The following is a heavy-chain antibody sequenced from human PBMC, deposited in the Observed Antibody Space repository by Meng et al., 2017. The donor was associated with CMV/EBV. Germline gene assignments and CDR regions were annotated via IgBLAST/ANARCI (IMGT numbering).Heavy chain of an antibody. J-gene: IGHJ6*02. Sequence: SETLSLTCTVSGGSISSSSYYWGWIRQPPGTGLEWIGSIYYSGSTYYNPSLKSRVTISVDTSKNQFSLKLSSVTAADTAVYYCARGGGSYYYYYGMDVWGQGTTVTVSS. D-gene: IGHD2-15*01. V-gene: IGHV4-39*07. CDR1: GGSISSSSYY. CDR3: ARGGGSYYYYYGMDV. CDR2: IYYSGST.